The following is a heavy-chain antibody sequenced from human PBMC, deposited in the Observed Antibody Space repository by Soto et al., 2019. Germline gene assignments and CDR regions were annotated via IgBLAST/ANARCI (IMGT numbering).Heavy chain of an antibody. CDR1: GFTFSSYG. CDR3: AKGQGRIVLVPAAPFDY. CDR2: ISYDGSNK. D-gene: IGHD2-2*01. Sequence: GGSLRLSCAASGFTFSSYGMHWVRQAPGKGLEWVAVISYDGSNKYYADSVKGRFTISRDNSKNTLYLQMNSLRAEDTAVYYCAKGQGRIVLVPAAPFDYWGQGT. V-gene: IGHV3-30*18. J-gene: IGHJ4*02.